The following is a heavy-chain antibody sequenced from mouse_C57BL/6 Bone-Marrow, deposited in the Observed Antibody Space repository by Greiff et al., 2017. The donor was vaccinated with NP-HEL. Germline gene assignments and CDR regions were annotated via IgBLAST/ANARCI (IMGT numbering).Heavy chain of an antibody. V-gene: IGHV5-16*01. CDR1: GFTFSDYY. CDR2: INYDGSST. J-gene: IGHJ1*03. Sequence: EVKVVESEGGLVQPGSSMKLSCTASGFTFSDYYMAWVRQVPEKGLEWVANINYDGSSTYYLDSLKSRFIISRDNAKNILYLQMSSLKSEDTATYYCARDKKDDHPWYFDVWGTGTTVTVSS. CDR3: ARDKKDDHPWYFDV. D-gene: IGHD2-3*01.